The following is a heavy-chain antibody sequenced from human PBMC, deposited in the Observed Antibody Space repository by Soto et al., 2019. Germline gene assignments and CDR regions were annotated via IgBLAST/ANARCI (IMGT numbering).Heavy chain of an antibody. V-gene: IGHV3-7*01. CDR2: IKQDGSEK. CDR1: GFTFSSYW. D-gene: IGHD2-2*01. CDR3: ARGRYCISTSCYLDY. J-gene: IGHJ4*02. Sequence: EVQLVESGGGLVQPGGSLRLSCAASGFTFSSYWMSWVRQAPGKGLEWVANIKQDGSEKYYVDSVKGRFTISRDNAKNSLYQQMNSLRAEDTAVYYCARGRYCISTSCYLDYWGQGTLVTVSS.